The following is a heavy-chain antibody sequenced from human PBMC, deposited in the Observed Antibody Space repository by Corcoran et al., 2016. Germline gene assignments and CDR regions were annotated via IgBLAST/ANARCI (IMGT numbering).Heavy chain of an antibody. D-gene: IGHD4-17*01. CDR1: GFTFSSYG. CDR2: ISYDGSNK. V-gene: IGHV3-30*18. J-gene: IGHJ5*02. CDR3: AKDPGQDGYYVWWFDP. Sequence: QVQLVESGGGVVQPGRSLRLSCAASGFTFSSYGMHWVRQAPGKGLEWVAVISYDGSNKYYADSVKGRFTISRDNSKNTLYLQMNSLRAEDTAVYYCAKDPGQDGYYVWWFDPWGQGTLVTVSS.